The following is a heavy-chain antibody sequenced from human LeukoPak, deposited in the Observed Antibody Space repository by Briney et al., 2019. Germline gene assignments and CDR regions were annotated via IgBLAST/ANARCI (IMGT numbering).Heavy chain of an antibody. CDR1: GYTFTGYY. CDR2: IAPISGTP. CDR3: AREGEYYAESGNLIDAADV. J-gene: IGHJ3*01. V-gene: IGHV1-46*01. D-gene: IGHD3-10*01. Sequence: GASVKVSCKASGYTFTGYYMHWVRQAPGQGLEWMGGIAPISGTPVYAQKFQDRVNITADTSTNTAYMEMSSLTSEDTAMYYCAREGEYYAESGNLIDAADVWGQGTMVIVSA.